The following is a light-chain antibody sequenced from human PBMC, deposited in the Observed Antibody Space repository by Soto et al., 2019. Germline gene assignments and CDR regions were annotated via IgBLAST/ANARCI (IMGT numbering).Light chain of an antibody. CDR1: SSDVGGYNS. CDR2: DVS. V-gene: IGLV2-14*01. Sequence: QSALTQPASVSGSPGQSITISCTGTSSDVGGYNSVSWYQQHPGKAPKLMIYDVSNRPSGVSNRFSGSKSGNTASLTISGLQAEDEADYYCSSYRISSTVIFGGGTKVTVL. J-gene: IGLJ2*01. CDR3: SSYRISSTVI.